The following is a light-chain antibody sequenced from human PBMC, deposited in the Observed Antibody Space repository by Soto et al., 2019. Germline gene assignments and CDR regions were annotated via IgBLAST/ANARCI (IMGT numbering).Light chain of an antibody. J-gene: IGKJ4*01. CDR2: KAS. CDR1: KSISTW. CDR3: QQYNTYPLT. Sequence: DIQMTQSPSTLSASVGDRVTITCRASKSISTWLAWYQQKQGKAPKLLIYKASSLEGGVPSRFSGSGSGTEFNITISSLQPDDFATYYCQQYNTYPLTFGGGTTVDIE. V-gene: IGKV1-5*03.